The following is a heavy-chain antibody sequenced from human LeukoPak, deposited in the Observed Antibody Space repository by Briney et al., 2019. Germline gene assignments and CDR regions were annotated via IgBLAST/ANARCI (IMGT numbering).Heavy chain of an antibody. CDR2: IWYDGSNK. V-gene: IGHV3-33*01. CDR3: ARDLTDATVTTYFDY. Sequence: GRSLRLSCAASGFTFSSYGMHWVRQAPGKGLEGVAVIWYDGSNKYYADSVKGRFTISRDNSKNTLYLQMNSLRAEDTAVYYCARDLTDATVTTYFDYWGQGTLVTVSS. D-gene: IGHD4-17*01. CDR1: GFTFSSYG. J-gene: IGHJ4*02.